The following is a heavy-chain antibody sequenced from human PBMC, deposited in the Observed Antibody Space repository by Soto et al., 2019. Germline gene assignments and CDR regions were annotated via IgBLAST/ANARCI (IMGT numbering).Heavy chain of an antibody. CDR2: IIPIFGTA. V-gene: IGHV1-69*01. J-gene: IGHJ6*02. Sequence: QVQLMQCGAEVKKPGSSVKVSCKASGGTFSSYAISWVRQAPGQGLEWMGGIIPIFGTANYAQKFQGRVTITADESTSTAYMELSSLRSEDTAVYYCARDLAVAGKGGDYYYGMDVWGQGTTVTVSS. CDR1: GGTFSSYA. CDR3: ARDLAVAGKGGDYYYGMDV. D-gene: IGHD6-19*01.